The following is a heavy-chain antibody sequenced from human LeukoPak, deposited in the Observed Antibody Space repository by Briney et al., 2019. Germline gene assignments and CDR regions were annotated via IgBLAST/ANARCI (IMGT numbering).Heavy chain of an antibody. CDR3: ASQGIVGATRYFDY. D-gene: IGHD1-26*01. J-gene: IGHJ4*02. V-gene: IGHV1-69*01. CDR1: GGTFSSYA. Sequence: SVKVSCKASGGTFSSYAIIWVRQAPGQGPEWMGGIIPIFGTANYAQKFQGRVTITADESTSTAYMELSSLRSEDTAVYYCASQGIVGATRYFDYWGQGTLVTVSS. CDR2: IIPIFGTA.